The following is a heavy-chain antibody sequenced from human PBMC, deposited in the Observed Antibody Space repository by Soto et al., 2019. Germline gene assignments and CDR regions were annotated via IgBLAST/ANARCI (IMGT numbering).Heavy chain of an antibody. CDR2: INYSGST. J-gene: IGHJ4*02. Sequence: SDTLSLTWTVSGSSISSGGYYWSWIRQHPGKGLEWIGDINYSGSTYYNPSLRSRVTISVDKSKNQFSLKLSSVTAADTAVYYCAGRMIRYFDWLLSGLGPGAFDCWGQGTLVTVSS. V-gene: IGHV4-31*02. CDR3: AGRMIRYFDWLLSGLGPGAFDC. D-gene: IGHD3-9*01. CDR1: GSSISSGGYY.